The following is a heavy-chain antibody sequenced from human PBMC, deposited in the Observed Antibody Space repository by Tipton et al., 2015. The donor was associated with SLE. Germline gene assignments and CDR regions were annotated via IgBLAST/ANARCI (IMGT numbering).Heavy chain of an antibody. J-gene: IGHJ4*02. CDR3: ARHSRGWYGAAFDY. Sequence: TLSLTCTVSGGSISSSSYYWGWIRQPPGKGLEWIGSIYYSGSTYYNPSLKSRVTISVDTSKNQFSLKLSSVTAADTAVYYCARHSRGWYGAAFDYWGQGTLVTVSA. V-gene: IGHV4-39*01. D-gene: IGHD6-19*01. CDR1: GGSISSSSYY. CDR2: IYYSGST.